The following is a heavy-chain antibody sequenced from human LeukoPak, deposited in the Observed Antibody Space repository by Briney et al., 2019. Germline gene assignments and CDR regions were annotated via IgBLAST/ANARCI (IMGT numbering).Heavy chain of an antibody. Sequence: ASVKVSCKASGYTFTSYGISWVRQAPGQGLEWMGWISAYNGNTNYAQKLQGRVTMTTDTSTSTAYMELRSLRSDDTAVYYCARGPIPADYYDSSGYYYNAGDIWGQGTMVTVSS. CDR3: ARGPIPADYYDSSGYYYNAGDI. V-gene: IGHV1-18*01. D-gene: IGHD3-22*01. J-gene: IGHJ3*02. CDR2: ISAYNGNT. CDR1: GYTFTSYG.